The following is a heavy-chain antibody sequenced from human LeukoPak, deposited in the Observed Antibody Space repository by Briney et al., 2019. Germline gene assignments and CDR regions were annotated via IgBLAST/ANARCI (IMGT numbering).Heavy chain of an antibody. J-gene: IGHJ5*02. D-gene: IGHD3-10*01. Sequence: ASVKVSCKTSGYTFSDYYIHWIRQAPGQGLEWVGWINPNSGDTDYAQKFQGRVTVTRDTSISTAYMELSRLRSDDTAVYYCARGVLWFGELLQVDWFDPWGQGTLVTVSS. V-gene: IGHV1-2*02. CDR3: ARGVLWFGELLQVDWFDP. CDR1: GYTFSDYY. CDR2: INPNSGDT.